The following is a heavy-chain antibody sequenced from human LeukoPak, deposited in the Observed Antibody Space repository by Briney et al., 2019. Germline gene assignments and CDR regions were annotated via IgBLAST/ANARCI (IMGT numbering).Heavy chain of an antibody. J-gene: IGHJ6*03. CDR1: GYSISSGYY. V-gene: IGHV4-38-2*02. Sequence: SETLSLTCTVSGYSISSGYYWGWIRQPPGKGLEWIGSIYHSGSTNYNPSLKSRVTISVDTSKNQFSLKLSSVTAADTAVYYCARLGPRIWLQFGAGYYYYMDVWGKGTTVTISS. CDR2: IYHSGST. D-gene: IGHD5-24*01. CDR3: ARLGPRIWLQFGAGYYYYMDV.